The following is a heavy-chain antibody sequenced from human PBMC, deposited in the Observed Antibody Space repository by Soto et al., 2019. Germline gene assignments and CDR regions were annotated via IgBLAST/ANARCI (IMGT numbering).Heavy chain of an antibody. CDR1: GYTFTSYG. D-gene: IGHD3-3*01. J-gene: IGHJ5*02. CDR2: ISAYNGNT. Sequence: QVQLVQSGAEVKKPGASVKVSCKASGYTFTSYGISWVRQAPGQGLEWMGWISAYNGNTNYAQKLQGRVTMTTDTSTSTAYMELRSLRSDDTAVYYWARVSIEAYDFWEGPTHTEGRFAPWGQGTLVTVSS. CDR3: ARVSIEAYDFWEGPTHTEGRFAP. V-gene: IGHV1-18*01.